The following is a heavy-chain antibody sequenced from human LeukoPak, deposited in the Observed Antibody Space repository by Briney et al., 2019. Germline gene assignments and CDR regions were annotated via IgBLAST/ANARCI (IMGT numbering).Heavy chain of an antibody. J-gene: IGHJ4*02. CDR2: IWYDGSNK. Sequence: GGSLRLSCEVSGFSLSRYGMHWVRQAPGKGLEWVAVIWYDGSNKYYADSVKGRFTISRDNSKNTLYLQMNSLRAEDTAVYYCARGYSSGWADYWGQGTLVTVSS. CDR1: GFSLSRYG. D-gene: IGHD6-19*01. V-gene: IGHV3-33*08. CDR3: ARGYSSGWADY.